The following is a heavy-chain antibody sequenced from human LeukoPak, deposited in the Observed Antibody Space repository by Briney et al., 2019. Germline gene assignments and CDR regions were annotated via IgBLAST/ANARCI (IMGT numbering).Heavy chain of an antibody. V-gene: IGHV1-8*01. CDR2: MNPNSGNT. D-gene: IGHD3-10*01. Sequence: ASVKVSCKASGYTFTKNDINWVRQATGQGLEWMGWMNPNSGNTGYAQKFQGRVTMTRNTSISTAYMELSSLTSEDTAVYYCARAYGSGSYYPLSGYYYYMDVWGTGTTVTISS. CDR3: ARAYGSGSYYPLSGYYYYMDV. CDR1: GYTFTKND. J-gene: IGHJ6*03.